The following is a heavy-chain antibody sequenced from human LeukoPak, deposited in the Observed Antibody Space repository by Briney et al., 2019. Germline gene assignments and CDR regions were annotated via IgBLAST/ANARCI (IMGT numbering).Heavy chain of an antibody. V-gene: IGHV1-2*02. CDR3: ARSDPMVWGVIFDY. D-gene: IGHD3-10*01. Sequence: ASVTVSCKASGYTFTGYYMHWVRQAPGQGLEWMGWINPNSGGTNYAQKFQGRVTMTRDTSISTAYMELSRLRSDDTAVYYCARSDPMVWGVIFDYWGQGTLVTVSS. J-gene: IGHJ4*02. CDR1: GYTFTGYY. CDR2: INPNSGGT.